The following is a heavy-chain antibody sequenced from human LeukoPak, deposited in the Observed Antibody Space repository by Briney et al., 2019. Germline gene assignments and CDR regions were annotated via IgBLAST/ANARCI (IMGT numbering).Heavy chain of an antibody. CDR3: ARRRDYWVIDY. J-gene: IGHJ4*02. D-gene: IGHD2-8*02. Sequence: SETLSLTCTVSGGSISRSYYWDWIRQPPGTGLEWVGSSIYYSGTTYYNPSLKSRVTISVDTSKTQFSLNLSSVTAADTAVYYCARRRDYWVIDYWGQGTLVTVSS. CDR1: GGSISRSYY. CDR2: SIYYSGTT. V-gene: IGHV4-39*01.